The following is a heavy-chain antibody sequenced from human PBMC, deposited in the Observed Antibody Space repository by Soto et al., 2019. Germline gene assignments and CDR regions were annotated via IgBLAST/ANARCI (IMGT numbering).Heavy chain of an antibody. CDR3: ARSKIKWLVLGNWFDP. CDR2: INHSGST. J-gene: IGHJ5*02. V-gene: IGHV4-34*01. CDR1: GGSFSGYY. D-gene: IGHD6-19*01. Sequence: QVQLQQWGAGLLKPSETLSLTCAVYGGSFSGYYWSWIRQPPGKGLEWIGEINHSGSTNYNPSLKSRVTISVDTSKNQFSLKLSSVTAADTAVYYCARSKIKWLVLGNWFDPWGQGTLVTVSS.